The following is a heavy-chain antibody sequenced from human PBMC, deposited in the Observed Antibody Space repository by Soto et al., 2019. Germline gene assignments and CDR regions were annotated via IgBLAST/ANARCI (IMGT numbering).Heavy chain of an antibody. D-gene: IGHD6-13*01. CDR3: ARLIAAAGQDAFDI. J-gene: IGHJ3*02. CDR1: GYTFTSYG. CDR2: ISAYNGNT. V-gene: IGHV1-18*01. Sequence: GASVKVSCKASGYTFTSYGISWVRQAPGQGLEWMGWISAYNGNTNYAQKLQGRVTMTTDTSTSTAYMELRSLRSDDTVVYYCARLIAAAGQDAFDIWGQGTMVTVSS.